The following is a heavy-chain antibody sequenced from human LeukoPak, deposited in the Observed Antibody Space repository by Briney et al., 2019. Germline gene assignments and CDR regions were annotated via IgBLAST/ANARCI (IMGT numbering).Heavy chain of an antibody. V-gene: IGHV4-34*01. J-gene: IGHJ4*02. CDR1: GGSFSGSY. CDR2: INHSGST. CDR3: ARDEGRDGYNFDY. Sequence: SETLSLTCAVYGGSFSGSYWSWIRQPPGKGLEWIGEINHSGSTNYNPSLKSRVTISVDTSKNHFSLKLSSVTAADTAVYYCARDEGRDGYNFDYWGQGTLVTVSS. D-gene: IGHD5-24*01.